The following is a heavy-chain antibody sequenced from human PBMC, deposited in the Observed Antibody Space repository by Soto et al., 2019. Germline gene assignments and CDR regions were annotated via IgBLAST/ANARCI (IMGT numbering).Heavy chain of an antibody. Sequence: PGGSLRLSCAASGLTFINAWMNWVRQATGKGLEWVGRIKSKTDGGTTDYAAPVKGRFTISRDDSKNTLYLQMNSPKTEDTAVYYCTTTVGDLYSSSSGYYYYYYGMDVWGQGTTVTVSS. CDR2: IKSKTDGGTT. D-gene: IGHD6-6*01. CDR1: GLTFINAW. CDR3: TTTVGDLYSSSSGYYYYYYGMDV. J-gene: IGHJ6*02. V-gene: IGHV3-15*07.